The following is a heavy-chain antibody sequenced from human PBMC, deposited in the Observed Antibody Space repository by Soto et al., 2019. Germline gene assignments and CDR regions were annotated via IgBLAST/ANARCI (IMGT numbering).Heavy chain of an antibody. CDR1: GFTFSSYA. Sequence: ESGGGLVQPGGSLRLSCAASGFTFSSYAMHWVRQAPGKGLEYVSAISSNGGSTYYANSVKGRFTISRDNSKNTLYLQMGSLRAEDMAVYYCASDRGYFDYWGQGTLVTVSS. J-gene: IGHJ4*02. V-gene: IGHV3-64*01. CDR3: ASDRGYFDY. D-gene: IGHD3-10*01. CDR2: ISSNGGST.